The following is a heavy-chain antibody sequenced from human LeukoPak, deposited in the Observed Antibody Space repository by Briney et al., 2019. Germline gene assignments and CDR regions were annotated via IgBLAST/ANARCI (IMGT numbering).Heavy chain of an antibody. V-gene: IGHV4-39*07. Sequence: SETLSLTCSVSGGSISLSYYYWGWIRQPPGKALEWIGSVYYSGTTSYNPSLKSRVTISVDTSKNHFSLRLSSVTAADTAMYYCARGTLYSGWSYYFDYWGQGSQVTVSS. CDR2: VYYSGTT. J-gene: IGHJ4*02. CDR3: ARGTLYSGWSYYFDY. D-gene: IGHD6-19*01. CDR1: GGSISLSYYY.